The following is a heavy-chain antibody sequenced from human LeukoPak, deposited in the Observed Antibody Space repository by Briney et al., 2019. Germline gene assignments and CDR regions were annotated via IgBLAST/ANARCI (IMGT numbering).Heavy chain of an antibody. CDR1: GYTFTEYN. CDR2: INPNSGGT. D-gene: IGHD3-16*01. V-gene: IGHV1-2*02. CDR3: ARPTLRISVSFHF. Sequence: ASLKVSCKASGYTFTEYNIHWVRQAPGLGLEWMGWINPNSGGTNYAQKFQGRVTMTRDTSINTAYMEVSRLSPDDTAVYYCARPTLRISVSFHFWGQGTLVTVSS. J-gene: IGHJ4*02.